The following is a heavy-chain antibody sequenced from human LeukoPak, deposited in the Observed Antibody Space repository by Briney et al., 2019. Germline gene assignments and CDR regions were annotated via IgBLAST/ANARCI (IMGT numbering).Heavy chain of an antibody. D-gene: IGHD5-24*01. Sequence: GSLRLSCAASGFTFSSYAMSWIRQPPGKGLEWIGYIYSSGSTNYNPSLESRLTMSVDTSKNQFSLKLTAVTAADTAVYYCARLAGRNGYRRGYYYYGVDVWGPGTTFTVSS. CDR1: GFTFSSYA. V-gene: IGHV4-59*01. J-gene: IGHJ6*02. CDR2: IYSSGST. CDR3: ARLAGRNGYRRGYYYYGVDV.